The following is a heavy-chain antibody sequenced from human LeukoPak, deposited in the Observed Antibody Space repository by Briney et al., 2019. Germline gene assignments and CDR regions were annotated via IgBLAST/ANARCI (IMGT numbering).Heavy chain of an antibody. V-gene: IGHV1-2*02. Sequence: ASVTVSCKASGGTFSSYAISWVRQAPGQGLEWMGWIYPKRGGTNSAQKFQGRVTMTRDTSIRTAYMELSRLKFDDTAVYYCARVSTSGYRDWLDPWGQGTLVTVSS. CDR2: IYPKRGGT. J-gene: IGHJ5*02. D-gene: IGHD3-9*01. CDR1: GGTFSSYA. CDR3: ARVSTSGYRDWLDP.